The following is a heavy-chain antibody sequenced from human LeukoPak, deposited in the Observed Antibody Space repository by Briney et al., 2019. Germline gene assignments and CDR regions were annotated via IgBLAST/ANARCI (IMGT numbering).Heavy chain of an antibody. CDR1: GGSVSSHY. CDR2: TYYSGST. J-gene: IGHJ3*02. D-gene: IGHD1-26*01. Sequence: SEPLSLTCTVSGGSVSSHYWSWIRQPPGKGLEWMGYTYYSGSTHYNPSLTSRVTISVDTSKNQFSLRLSSVTAADTAIYYCARGPFRGTGDGALDIWGQGTMVTVS. CDR3: ARGPFRGTGDGALDI. V-gene: IGHV4-59*02.